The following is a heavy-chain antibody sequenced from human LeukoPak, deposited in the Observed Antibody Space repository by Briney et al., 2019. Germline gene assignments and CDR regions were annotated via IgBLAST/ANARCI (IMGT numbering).Heavy chain of an antibody. CDR2: ISYDGTNK. J-gene: IGHJ4*02. D-gene: IGHD5-24*01. CDR1: GFTFTSYA. CDR3: ARARWYSCDY. V-gene: IGHV3-30*04. Sequence: GRSLRLSCAASGFTFTSYAMHWVRQAPGKGLEWVAVISYDGTNKYYADSVKGRFTISRDNSKNTLYLQMNSLRGEDTAVYYCARARWYSCDYWGQGTLVTVSS.